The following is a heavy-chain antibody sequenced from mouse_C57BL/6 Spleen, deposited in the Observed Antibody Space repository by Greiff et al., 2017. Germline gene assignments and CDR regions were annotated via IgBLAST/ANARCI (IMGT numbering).Heavy chain of an antibody. CDR1: GFTFTDYY. V-gene: IGHV7-3*01. D-gene: IGHD4-1*01. Sequence: VQLKESGGGLVQPGGSLSLSCAASGFTFTDYYMSWVRQPPGKALEWLGFIRNKANGYTTEYSASVKGRFTISRDNSQSILYLQMNALRAEDSATYYCARKLGYYFDYWGQSTTLTGSS. CDR2: IRNKANGYTT. J-gene: IGHJ2*01. CDR3: ARKLGYYFDY.